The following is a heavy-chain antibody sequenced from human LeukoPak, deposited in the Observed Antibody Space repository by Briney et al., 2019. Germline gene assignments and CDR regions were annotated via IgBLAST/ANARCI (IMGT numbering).Heavy chain of an antibody. CDR2: IYYSGST. CDR3: ASAPRATINPGYFDY. CDR1: GGSFSSGGFY. V-gene: IGHV4-31*03. Sequence: SETPSLTCTVSGGSFSSGGFYWSWIRPHPGKGLEWVVYIYYSGSTYYNPSRKRRVTISVDTSKNQCSLKLSSVTAADTAVYYCASAPRATINPGYFDYWGQGTLVTVSS. D-gene: IGHD5-12*01. J-gene: IGHJ4*02.